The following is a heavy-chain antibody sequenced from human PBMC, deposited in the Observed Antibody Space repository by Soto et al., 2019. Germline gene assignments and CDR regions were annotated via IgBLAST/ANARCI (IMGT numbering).Heavy chain of an antibody. Sequence: EVQLVESGGGLVQPGGSLRLSCAASGFTFSSYWMHWARQAPGKGLVWVSRINSDGSNTDYADSVKGRFTISRDNAENTLYLQMNSLRAEDTAVYYCARDQACYGSNFDFWGQGSLVTVSS. J-gene: IGHJ4*02. CDR1: GFTFSSYW. CDR2: INSDGSNT. D-gene: IGHD3-10*01. V-gene: IGHV3-74*01. CDR3: ARDQACYGSNFDF.